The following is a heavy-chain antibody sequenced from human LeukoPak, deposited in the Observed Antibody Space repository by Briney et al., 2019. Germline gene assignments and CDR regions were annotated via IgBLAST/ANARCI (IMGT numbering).Heavy chain of an antibody. Sequence: PGGSLRLSCAASGFILNDYGMHWVRQAPGKGLEWVSYSSNGGSTIYYADSVKGRFTISRDNSKNTLYLQMNSLRAEDTAVYYCARGGGYSPKAFDIWGQGTMVTVSS. D-gene: IGHD2-15*01. CDR3: ARGGGYSPKAFDI. CDR1: GFILNDYG. CDR2: SSNGGSTI. V-gene: IGHV3-48*01. J-gene: IGHJ3*02.